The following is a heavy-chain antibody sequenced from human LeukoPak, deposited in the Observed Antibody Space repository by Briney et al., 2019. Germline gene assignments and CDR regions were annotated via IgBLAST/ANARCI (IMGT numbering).Heavy chain of an antibody. J-gene: IGHJ5*01. CDR1: GFTFTSFF. Sequence: TGGSLRLSCAASGFTFTSFFMNWVRQAPGKGLEWVSSISVSSSYIYYADSVKGRYTISRDNSKNTLYLQLNSLRAEDTAVYYCAKASIAVAAKGNWFDSWGQGTLVTVSS. V-gene: IGHV3-21*04. D-gene: IGHD6-19*01. CDR2: ISVSSSYI. CDR3: AKASIAVAAKGNWFDS.